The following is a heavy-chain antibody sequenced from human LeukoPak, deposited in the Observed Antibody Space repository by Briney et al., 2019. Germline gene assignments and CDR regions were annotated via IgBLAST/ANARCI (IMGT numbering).Heavy chain of an antibody. J-gene: IGHJ4*02. CDR2: IKSRTDGGTT. CDR3: TNEGALLD. CDR1: GFTFNNAW. D-gene: IGHD2-15*01. Sequence: GGSLRLSCAASGFTFNNAWMTWLRQAPGKGLEWVGRIKSRTDGGTTDYAAPLKGRFTISRDDSKGTLFLQINSLKTEDTAVYYCTNEGALLDWGQGALVTVSS. V-gene: IGHV3-15*01.